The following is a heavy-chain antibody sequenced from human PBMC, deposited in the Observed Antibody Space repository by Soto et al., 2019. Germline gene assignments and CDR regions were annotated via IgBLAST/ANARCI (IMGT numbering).Heavy chain of an antibody. CDR3: ARDLRKFGEFKLFDP. D-gene: IGHD3-10*01. CDR1: GYTFNNYG. V-gene: IGHV1-18*01. CDR2: ISAYNDNA. J-gene: IGHJ5*02. Sequence: QVQLVQSGAEVKKPGASVKVSCMASGYTFNNYGITWVRQAPGQGLEWMGWISAYNDNASYAQKFQGRVTMTTDTSTSTAYMELRSLRSDDTAVYYCARDLRKFGEFKLFDPWGQGTLVTVSS.